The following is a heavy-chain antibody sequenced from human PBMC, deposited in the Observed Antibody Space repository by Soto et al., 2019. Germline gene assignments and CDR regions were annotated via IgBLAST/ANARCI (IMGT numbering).Heavy chain of an antibody. Sequence: LXRXCAACRSAFDDXAMHGVRRAPGKGLEWVSGIRWNSGTIGYAHSVQGRFTIARDNAKNSLYLQINSLRPEDTALYYWAKGLWSGESYYVGMDVWGQGTTVTVSS. CDR3: AKGLWSGESYYVGMDV. V-gene: IGHV3-9*01. J-gene: IGHJ6*02. CDR1: RSAFDDXA. D-gene: IGHD3-3*01. CDR2: IRWNSGTI.